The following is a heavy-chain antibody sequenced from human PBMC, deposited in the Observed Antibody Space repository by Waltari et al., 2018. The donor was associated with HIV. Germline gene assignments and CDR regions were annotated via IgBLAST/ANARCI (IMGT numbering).Heavy chain of an antibody. Sequence: QVTLRDSVPALVNPTHTPTLICTFSGFLLSTSGMCVSWIRQPPGKALEWLGGLAWEDDKYYSTSLKTRITIAKDTSENQVVLTMTDMDPVETATYYCARISPYDIGTGYQYYFDYWGQGTLVTVSS. D-gene: IGHD3-9*01. CDR2: LAWEDDK. CDR1: GFLLSTSGMC. V-gene: IGHV2-70*15. J-gene: IGHJ4*02. CDR3: ARISPYDIGTGYQYYFDY.